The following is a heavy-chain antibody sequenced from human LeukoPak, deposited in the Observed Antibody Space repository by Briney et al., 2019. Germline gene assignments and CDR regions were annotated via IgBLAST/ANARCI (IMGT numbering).Heavy chain of an antibody. CDR1: GFPFSSYG. V-gene: IGHV3-33*03. J-gene: IGHJ4*02. Sequence: GSLRLSCAASGFPFSSYGMHWVRQASDKGLEWVAVIWYDGSNKYYADSVKGRFTISRDKSKNTLYLQMNSLRAEDTAVYYCAKDQGGTYSSYNYWGQGTLVTVSS. CDR2: IWYDGSNK. CDR3: AKDQGGTYSSYNY. D-gene: IGHD6-19*01.